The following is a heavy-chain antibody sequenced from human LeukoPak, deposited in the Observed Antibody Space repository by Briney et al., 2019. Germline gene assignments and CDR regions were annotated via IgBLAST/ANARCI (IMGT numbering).Heavy chain of an antibody. CDR1: GFNFSSYS. V-gene: IGHV3-48*02. J-gene: IGHJ4*02. D-gene: IGHD6-13*01. Sequence: PGGSLRLSCAASGFNFSSYSMNWVRQAQGKGLEWVSYISSYSGTILYADSVKGRFTISRDSGKNSLYLQMNSLRDEDTAVYYCARAKSIAAAGIFDYWGQGTLVTVSS. CDR3: ARAKSIAAAGIFDY. CDR2: ISSYSGTI.